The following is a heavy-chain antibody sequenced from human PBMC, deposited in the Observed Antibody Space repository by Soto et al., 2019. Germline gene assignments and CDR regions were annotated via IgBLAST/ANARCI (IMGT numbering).Heavy chain of an antibody. D-gene: IGHD5-18*01. Sequence: GGSLRLSCAASGFTFSSSAMSWVRQAPGKGLEWVSAVSGSGGTTYYADSVRGRFTISRDNSKNTLYLQMNSLRAEDTAIYFCASCTVDTMVTGGWCHSLDPWGKGTLVTVS. CDR3: ASCTVDTMVTGGWCHSLDP. CDR2: VSGSGGTT. V-gene: IGHV3-23*01. CDR1: GFTFSSSA. J-gene: IGHJ5*02.